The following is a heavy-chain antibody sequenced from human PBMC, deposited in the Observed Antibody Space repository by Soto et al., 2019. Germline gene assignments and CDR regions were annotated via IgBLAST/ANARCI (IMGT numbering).Heavy chain of an antibody. J-gene: IGHJ6*02. CDR3: ARGPESTNFGVVIGYYGMDV. Sequence: QDTGQGLEWLRWMNPNNGNTGYAQKGQGRVTMARDTSIRTAYMELSSLRSEDTAVYYCARGPESTNFGVVIGYYGMDVWGQGSAVTFS. D-gene: IGHD3-3*01. V-gene: IGHV1-8*01. CDR2: MNPNNGNT.